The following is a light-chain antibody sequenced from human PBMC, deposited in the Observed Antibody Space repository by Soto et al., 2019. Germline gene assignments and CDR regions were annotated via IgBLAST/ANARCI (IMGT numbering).Light chain of an antibody. J-gene: IGKJ1*01. V-gene: IGKV3-20*01. CDR1: QSVSSSY. CDR3: QQYGRSPAT. CDR2: GAS. Sequence: EIVLTQSPGTLSLSPGERATLSCRASQSVSSSYLAWYQQKPGQAPRLLIYGASSRATGIPDRFSGSGSGTDFTLTISRLEPEDFEVYYCQQYGRSPATFGQGSKVDI.